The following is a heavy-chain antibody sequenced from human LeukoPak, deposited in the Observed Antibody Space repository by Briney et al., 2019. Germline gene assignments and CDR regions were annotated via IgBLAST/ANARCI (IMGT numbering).Heavy chain of an antibody. CDR1: GFTFSSYS. J-gene: IGHJ6*02. V-gene: IGHV3-48*02. CDR3: ARGRDDGYNSHYYYGMDV. CDR2: ISSSSSTI. Sequence: GGSLRISCAASGFTFSSYSMTWVRQAPGKGLEWVSYISSSSSTIYYADSVKGRFTISRDNAKNSLYLQMNSLRDEDTAVYYCARGRDDGYNSHYYYGMDVWGQGTTVTVSS. D-gene: IGHD5-24*01.